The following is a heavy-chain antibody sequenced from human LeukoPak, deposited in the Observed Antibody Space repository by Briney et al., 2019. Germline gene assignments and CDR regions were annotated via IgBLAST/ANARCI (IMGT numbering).Heavy chain of an antibody. J-gene: IGHJ4*02. V-gene: IGHV3-30*02. CDR3: AKGPEVRGVIVILKTGEKGALDY. Sequence: PGGTLRLSCAASGFTFSTYGMHWVRQAPGKGLEWVAFIRYDGSNKYYADSVKGRFTISRDNSKNTLYLQMSSLRAEDTAVYYCAKGPEVRGVIVILKTGEKGALDYWGQETLVTVSS. CDR1: GFTFSTYG. CDR2: IRYDGSNK. D-gene: IGHD3-10*01.